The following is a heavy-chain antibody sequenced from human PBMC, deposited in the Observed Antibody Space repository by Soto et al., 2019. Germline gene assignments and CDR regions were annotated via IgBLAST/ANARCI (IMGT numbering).Heavy chain of an antibody. J-gene: IGHJ6*02. CDR1: GDTFTSYA. V-gene: IGHV1-69*18. D-gene: IGHD3-10*02. CDR3: ARDPLSSFAMDV. Sequence: QVQLVQSGAEVKKPGSSVKVSCKASGDTFTSYAVSWVRQAPGQGLEWMGKIIPAFGKTYYAQKFQGRLIISADDSTTTAYMELSSLVSADTAVYYCARDPLSSFAMDVWGQGHTFIVSS. CDR2: IIPAFGKT.